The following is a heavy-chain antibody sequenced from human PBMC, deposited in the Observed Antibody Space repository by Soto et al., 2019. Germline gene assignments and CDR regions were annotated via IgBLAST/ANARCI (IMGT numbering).Heavy chain of an antibody. V-gene: IGHV5-10-1*03. CDR1: GYSFTSYW. CDR2: IDPSDSYT. J-gene: IGHJ4*02. CDR3: ARLYSGVGYCSSTSCPKGVLEIDY. Sequence: EVQLVQSGAEVKKPGESLRISCKGSGYSFTSYWISWVRQMPGKGLEWMGRIDPSDSYTNYSPSFQGHVTISADKSISTAYLQWSSLKASDTAMYYCARLYSGVGYCSSTSCPKGVLEIDYWGQGTLVTVSS. D-gene: IGHD2-2*01.